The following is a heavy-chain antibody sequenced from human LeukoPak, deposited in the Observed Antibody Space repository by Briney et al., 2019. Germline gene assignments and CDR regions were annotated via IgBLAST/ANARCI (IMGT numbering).Heavy chain of an antibody. Sequence: SETLSLTCAVYGGSFSGYYLSWIRQPPGKGLGWIGIIKHSGSTNYNPFLKSRVTISVDTSKNQFSLKLSSVTAADTAVYYCARGFAEVEKYCSSTSGLPPWFDPWGQGTLVTVSS. CDR1: GGSFSGYY. CDR3: ARGFAEVEKYCSSTSGLPPWFDP. CDR2: IKHSGST. J-gene: IGHJ5*02. D-gene: IGHD2-2*01. V-gene: IGHV4-34*01.